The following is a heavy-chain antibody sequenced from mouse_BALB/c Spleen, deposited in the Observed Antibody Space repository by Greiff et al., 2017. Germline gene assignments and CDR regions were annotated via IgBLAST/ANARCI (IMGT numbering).Heavy chain of an antibody. CDR1: GFTFSSYA. Sequence: EVQLVESGGGLVKPGGSLKLSCAASGFTFSSYAMSWVRQTPEKRLEWVASISSGGSTYYPDSVKGRFTISRDNARNILYLQMSSLRSEDTAMYYCSRGFYYYGNQFPYFDYWGQGTTLTVSS. CDR2: ISSGGST. V-gene: IGHV5-6-5*01. CDR3: SRGFYYYGNQFPYFDY. D-gene: IGHD1-1*01. J-gene: IGHJ2*01.